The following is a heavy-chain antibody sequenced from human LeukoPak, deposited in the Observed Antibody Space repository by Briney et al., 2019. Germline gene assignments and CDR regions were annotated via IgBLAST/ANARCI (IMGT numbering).Heavy chain of an antibody. CDR2: INHSGST. D-gene: IGHD6-19*01. CDR1: GGSFSGYY. V-gene: IGHV4-34*01. CDR3: ARGSSSGWSRYNWFDP. J-gene: IGHJ5*02. Sequence: PSETLSLTCAVYGGSFSGYYWSWIRQPPGKGLEWIGEINHSGSTNNNTSLKRRVTISVDTSKNQFSLKLSSVTAAHTAVYYCARGSSSGWSRYNWFDPWGQGTLVTVSS.